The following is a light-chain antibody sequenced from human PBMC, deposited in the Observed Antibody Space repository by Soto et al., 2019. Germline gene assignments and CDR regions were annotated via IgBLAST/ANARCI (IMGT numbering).Light chain of an antibody. Sequence: DILLTQSPSSLSASVGDRVTITCRASQRISSYLNWYQQKPGKAPRLLIYAASSLQSGVPSRFSGSGSGTDFTLTINGLQPEDFATYYCQQAASFPITFGQGTRLEIK. CDR1: QRISSY. CDR3: QQAASFPIT. CDR2: AAS. J-gene: IGKJ5*01. V-gene: IGKV1-39*01.